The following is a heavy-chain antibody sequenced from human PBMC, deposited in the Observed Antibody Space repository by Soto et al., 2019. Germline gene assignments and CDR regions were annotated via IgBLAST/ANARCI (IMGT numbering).Heavy chain of an antibody. CDR2: INDSGST. D-gene: IGHD3-16*01. Sequence: PSETLSLTCALSGGSFIGYFWSWIRQSPDKGLEWIGEINDSGSTYYNPSFKSRLTISVDTSKSQISLTLTSVTAADSAVYYCQGGDFWGQGTRVTVSS. J-gene: IGHJ4*02. CDR3: QGGDF. CDR1: GGSFIGYF. V-gene: IGHV4-34*01.